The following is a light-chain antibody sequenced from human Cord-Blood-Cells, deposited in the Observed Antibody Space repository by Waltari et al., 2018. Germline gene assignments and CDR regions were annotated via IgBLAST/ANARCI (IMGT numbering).Light chain of an antibody. CDR2: DVS. Sequence: QSALTQPASVSGSPGQSITISCTGTSSDVGGYNYVSWYQQHPAKAPKLLIYDVSKRPSWVSYPFSGSTSGNTSSLPISGLQAEDEADYYCSSYTSSSTFWVFGGGTKLTVL. J-gene: IGLJ2*01. CDR1: SSDVGGYNY. CDR3: SSYTSSSTFWV. V-gene: IGLV2-14*01.